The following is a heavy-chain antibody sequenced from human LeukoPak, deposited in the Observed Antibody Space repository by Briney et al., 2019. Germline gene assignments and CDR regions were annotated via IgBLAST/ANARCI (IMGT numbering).Heavy chain of an antibody. CDR1: GGSISSGGYS. CDR3: ARGRSGSYYNPHYGYYYYMDV. V-gene: IGHV4-30-2*01. D-gene: IGHD1-26*01. CDR2: INHSGST. Sequence: SQTLSLTCAVSGGSISSGGYSWSWIRQPPGKGLEWIGEINHSGSTNYNPSLKSRVTISVDTSKNQFSLKLSSVTAADTAVYYCARGRSGSYYNPHYGYYYYMDVWGKGTTVTVSS. J-gene: IGHJ6*03.